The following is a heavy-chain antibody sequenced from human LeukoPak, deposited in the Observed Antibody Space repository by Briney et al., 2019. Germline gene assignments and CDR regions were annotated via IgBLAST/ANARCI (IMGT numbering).Heavy chain of an antibody. CDR1: GYSFTSYW. D-gene: IGHD3-22*01. J-gene: IGHJ3*02. V-gene: IGHV5-51*01. Sequence: GESLKISCKGSGYSFTSYWIGWVRQMPGKGLEWMGIIYPGDSDTRYSPSFQGQVTISADKSISTAYLQWSSLKASDTAMYYCARPIYYNSGYYPDAFDIWGQGTMVTVSS. CDR3: ARPIYYNSGYYPDAFDI. CDR2: IYPGDSDT.